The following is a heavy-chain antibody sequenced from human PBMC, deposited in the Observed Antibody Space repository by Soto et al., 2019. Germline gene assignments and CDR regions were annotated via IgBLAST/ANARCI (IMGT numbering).Heavy chain of an antibody. CDR3: ARGGYYDSSGSRNYHYYGMNV. D-gene: IGHD3-22*01. V-gene: IGHV1-18*01. J-gene: IGHJ6*02. Sequence: ASVKVSCKASGYNFTRYAMHWVRQAPGQRLEWLGWISPYSDDTKYAQKLQGRVTVTMDRSSRTVYMDLRSLRSNDAAIYYCARGGYYDSSGSRNYHYYGMNVWGQGTTVTVSS. CDR1: GYNFTRYA. CDR2: ISPYSDDT.